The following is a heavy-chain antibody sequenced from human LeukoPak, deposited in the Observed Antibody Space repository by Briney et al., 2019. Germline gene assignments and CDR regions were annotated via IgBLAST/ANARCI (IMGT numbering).Heavy chain of an antibody. V-gene: IGHV5-51*01. CDR1: GYIFTTYW. D-gene: IGHD6-13*01. CDR2: IYPGDSDP. Sequence: GESLKISCKGSGYIFTTYWIGWVRQMPGKGLEWMGIIYPGDSDPRYSPSFQGQVTISADKSISSVYLQWSSLKASDSAMYYCVRHGLGSSWFGFDYWGQGTPVTVSS. CDR3: VRHGLGSSWFGFDY. J-gene: IGHJ4*02.